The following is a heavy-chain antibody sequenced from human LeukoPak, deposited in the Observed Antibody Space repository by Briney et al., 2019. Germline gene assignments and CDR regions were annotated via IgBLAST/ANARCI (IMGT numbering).Heavy chain of an antibody. CDR2: INYSGST. CDR1: GGSISSSSYY. Sequence: SETLSLTRTVSGGSISSSSYYWAWIRQPPGKGLEWIGSINYSGSTYDNPSLRSRVTISVDTSKNQFSLKLSSVTAADTALYYCARHPRYCSSTSCYGPDAFDIWGQGTMVTVSS. CDR3: ARHPRYCSSTSCYGPDAFDI. J-gene: IGHJ3*02. V-gene: IGHV4-39*01. D-gene: IGHD2-2*01.